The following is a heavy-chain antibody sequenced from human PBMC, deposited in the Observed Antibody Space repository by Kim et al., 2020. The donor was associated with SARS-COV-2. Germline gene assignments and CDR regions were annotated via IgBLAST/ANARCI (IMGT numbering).Heavy chain of an antibody. CDR3: LRGNGWFRP. D-gene: IGHD1-1*01. CDR1: GYTFVNNW. V-gene: IGHV5-10-1*01. Sequence: GESLKISCKVSGYTFVNNWITWVRQMPGKGLEWMGRINPSDSTTDYSPSFQGHVSISADTSTRLAYLQWTSLKASDTAMYSCLRGNGWFRPWGQGTLVTVSS. CDR2: INPSDSTT. J-gene: IGHJ5*02.